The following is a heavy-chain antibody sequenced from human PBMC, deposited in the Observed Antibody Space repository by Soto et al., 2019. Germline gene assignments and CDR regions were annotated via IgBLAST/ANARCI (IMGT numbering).Heavy chain of an antibody. CDR3: XXXXXXXXXXXYF. J-gene: IGHJ4*02. V-gene: IGHV3-30-3*01. CDR2: ISSDGSNK. CDR1: GFTFSSFP. Sequence: QVHLVESGGGVVQPGRSLRLSCAASGFTFSSFPMHWVRQXPXXXXEWVALISSDGSNKYYADAVKGRFTISRDNSKNTXYLXXXSLXXXXTXVXXXXXXXXXXXXXXYFWGQGTQVTVSS.